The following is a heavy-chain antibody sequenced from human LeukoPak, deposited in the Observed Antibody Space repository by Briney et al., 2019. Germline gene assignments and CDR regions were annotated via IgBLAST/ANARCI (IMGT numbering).Heavy chain of an antibody. V-gene: IGHV4-4*07. Sequence: SETLSLTRTVSGGSISSYYWSWIRQPAGKGLEWIGRIYTSGSTNYNPSLKSRVTMSVDTSKNQFSLKLSSVTAADTAVYYCARDRSMGATIVPFFDYWGQGTLVTVSS. CDR3: ARDRSMGATIVPFFDY. CDR1: GGSISSYY. CDR2: IYTSGST. D-gene: IGHD1-26*01. J-gene: IGHJ4*02.